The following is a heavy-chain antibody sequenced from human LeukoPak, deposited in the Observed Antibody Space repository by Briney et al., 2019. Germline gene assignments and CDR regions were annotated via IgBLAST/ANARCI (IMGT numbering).Heavy chain of an antibody. CDR1: GYTLSDYG. Sequence: ASVKVSCTASGYTLSDYGISWVRQAPGQGLEWVGWITTYNGNRKYAEKFQGRVTITTDTSTSTYYMEMRSLRSDDTAIYYCARDCSNGVCFPRDYWGQGTQITVST. V-gene: IGHV1-18*01. J-gene: IGHJ4*02. D-gene: IGHD2-8*01. CDR2: ITTYNGNR. CDR3: ARDCSNGVCFPRDY.